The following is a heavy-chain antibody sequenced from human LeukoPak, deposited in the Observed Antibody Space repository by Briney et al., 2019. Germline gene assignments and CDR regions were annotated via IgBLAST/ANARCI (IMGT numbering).Heavy chain of an antibody. D-gene: IGHD2/OR15-2a*01. V-gene: IGHV4-59*01. CDR2: IYNSGKT. CDR1: GGSISDYY. CDR3: AVVYGADF. J-gene: IGHJ4*02. Sequence: SETLSLTCTVSGGSISDYYWNWIRQPPGKGLEWIGYIYNSGKTNSNPSLKSRVTLSVDTSKNQFSLKLNSVTTADTAVYYCAVVYGADFWGQGILVTVSS.